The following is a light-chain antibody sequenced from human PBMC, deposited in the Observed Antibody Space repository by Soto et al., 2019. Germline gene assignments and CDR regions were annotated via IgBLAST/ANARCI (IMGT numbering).Light chain of an antibody. CDR3: QQSGT. J-gene: IGKJ1*01. CDR2: DAS. V-gene: IGKV3-11*01. CDR1: QSVSSY. Sequence: EIVLTQSPATLSLSPGERATLSCRASQSVSSYLAWYQQKPGQAPRLLIYDASNRATGIPARFSGSGSGTDFILTISSLEPEDFAVYYCQQSGTFGQGTKVDIK.